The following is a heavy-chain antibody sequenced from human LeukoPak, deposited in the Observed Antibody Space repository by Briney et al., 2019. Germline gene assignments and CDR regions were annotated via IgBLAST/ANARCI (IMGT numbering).Heavy chain of an antibody. CDR1: GFTFSSYW. Sequence: GGSLRLSCAASGFTFSSYWMHWVRQAPGKGLVWLSRVNGDGNITTYPDSVRGRFTISRDNAKNTLYLQMNSLRAEDTAVYYCARRGLVPAFDIWGQGTMVSVTS. D-gene: IGHD3-10*02. V-gene: IGHV3-74*01. CDR3: ARRGLVPAFDI. CDR2: VNGDGNIT. J-gene: IGHJ3*02.